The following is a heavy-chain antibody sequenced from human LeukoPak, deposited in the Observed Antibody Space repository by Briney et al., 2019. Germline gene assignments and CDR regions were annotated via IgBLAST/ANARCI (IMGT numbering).Heavy chain of an antibody. Sequence: GGSLRLSCAASGFTFTSYAMSWVRQAPGKGLEWVSTISDSGASTYHADSVKGRFTISRDNSKNTLYLQMNSLRSEDTAVYYCAKAPVEYCSGDICYSLDYWGQGTLVTVSS. CDR1: GFTFTSYA. CDR3: AKAPVEYCSGDICYSLDY. CDR2: ISDSGAST. J-gene: IGHJ4*02. D-gene: IGHD2-15*01. V-gene: IGHV3-23*01.